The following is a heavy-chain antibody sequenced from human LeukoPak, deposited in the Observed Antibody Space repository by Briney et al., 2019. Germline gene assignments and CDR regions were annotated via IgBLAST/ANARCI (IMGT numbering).Heavy chain of an antibody. CDR1: GYTFTSYD. J-gene: IGHJ5*02. V-gene: IGHV1-8*03. CDR3: ATESSYCSNSTCYSSGLDP. Sequence: ASVKVSCKASGYTFTSYDINWVRQATGQGLEWMGWMTPNSGDTGFAQGFQGRVTITRDTSIGTAYLELSGLTSEDTAVYYCATESSYCSNSTCYSSGLDPWGQGTLVTVSS. D-gene: IGHD2-2*01. CDR2: MTPNSGDT.